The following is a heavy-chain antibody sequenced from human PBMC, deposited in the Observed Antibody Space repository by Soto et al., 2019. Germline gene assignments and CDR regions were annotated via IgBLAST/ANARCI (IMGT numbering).Heavy chain of an antibody. D-gene: IGHD3-22*01. Sequence: EVQLLESGGGLVQPGGSLRLSCAASGFTFTTYAMTWVRQAPGKGLEWVSTISGSGVNTYYADSVKGRFTISRDNSKNTLHLQRNSLRAEDTAVYYCAKVLAHSSGYYLGGAFDYWGQGALVTVSS. J-gene: IGHJ4*02. CDR2: ISGSGVNT. CDR3: AKVLAHSSGYYLGGAFDY. V-gene: IGHV3-23*01. CDR1: GFTFTTYA.